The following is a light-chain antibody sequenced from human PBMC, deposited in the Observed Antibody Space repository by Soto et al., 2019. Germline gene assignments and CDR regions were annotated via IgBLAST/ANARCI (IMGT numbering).Light chain of an antibody. CDR1: QSVSSY. CDR3: QQRSNWPPYT. Sequence: EIVLTQSPATLSLSPGERATLSCRASQSVSSYLAWYQQKPGQAPRLLIYDASNRATGIPARLSGSGSGTDFTLTISGLEPEDFAVYRCQQRSNWPPYTFGQGTKLEIK. CDR2: DAS. V-gene: IGKV3-11*01. J-gene: IGKJ2*01.